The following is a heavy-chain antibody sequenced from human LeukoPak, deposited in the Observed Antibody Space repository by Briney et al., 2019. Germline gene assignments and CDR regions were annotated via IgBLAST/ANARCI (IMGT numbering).Heavy chain of an antibody. CDR2: INPNSGGT. CDR1: GYTFTGYY. CDR3: ARDFAGTTVAFDY. J-gene: IGHJ4*02. Sequence: ASVKVSCTASGYTFTGYYMHWVRQAPGQGLEWMGWINPNSGGTNYAQKFQGRVTMTRDTSISTAYMELSRLRSDDTAVYYCARDFAGTTVAFDYWGQGTLVTVSS. D-gene: IGHD1-1*01. V-gene: IGHV1-2*02.